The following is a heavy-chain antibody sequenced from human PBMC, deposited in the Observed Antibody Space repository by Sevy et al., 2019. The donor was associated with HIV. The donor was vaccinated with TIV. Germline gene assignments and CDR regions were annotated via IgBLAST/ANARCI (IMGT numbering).Heavy chain of an antibody. CDR2: FDPDHGEP. CDR3: ARVSGDDYRRSNF. Sequence: ASVKVSCKGSGDAIIVLFIHWLRQAPGKGLEWMGGFDPDHGEPNYTEDFQGRVTMTEDTSAKTAFMHLSNLRSGDTAVYYCARVSGDDYRRSNFWGQGTLVTVSS. J-gene: IGHJ4*02. D-gene: IGHD1-1*01. CDR1: GDAIIVLF. V-gene: IGHV1-24*01.